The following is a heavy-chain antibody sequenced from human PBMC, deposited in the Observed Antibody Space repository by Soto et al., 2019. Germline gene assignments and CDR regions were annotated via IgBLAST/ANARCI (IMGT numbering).Heavy chain of an antibody. D-gene: IGHD2-2*01. CDR3: ARDWPGYVSAYFPDY. CDR1: GFDFSRHQ. J-gene: IGHJ4*02. Sequence: PSGSLRLSCSGSGFDFSRHQMHWVRQAPGKGLEWVAIISSDGINTNYADSVKGRFPISRDNSKNTVYLQMDSLRSEDTALYYCARDWPGYVSAYFPDYWGQGTVVTVSS. CDR2: ISSDGINT. V-gene: IGHV3-30-3*01.